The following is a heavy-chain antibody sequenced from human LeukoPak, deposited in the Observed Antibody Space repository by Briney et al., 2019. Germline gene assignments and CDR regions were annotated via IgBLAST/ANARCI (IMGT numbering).Heavy chain of an antibody. CDR2: ISSSSSYI. Sequence: NPGGSLRLSCAASGFTFSCYSMNWVRQAPGKGLEWVSSISSSSSYIYYADSVKGRFTISRDNAKNSLYLQMNSLRAEDTAVYYCARDLPDTAIGAFDIWGQGTMVTVSS. CDR3: ARDLPDTAIGAFDI. J-gene: IGHJ3*02. D-gene: IGHD5-18*01. V-gene: IGHV3-21*01. CDR1: GFTFSCYS.